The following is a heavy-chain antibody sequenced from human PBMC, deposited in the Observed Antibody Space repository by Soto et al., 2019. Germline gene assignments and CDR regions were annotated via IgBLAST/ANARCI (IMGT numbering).Heavy chain of an antibody. CDR1: GFPFTSYG. Sequence: QVQLVESGGGVVQPGRSLRLSCAASGFPFTSYGMHWVREGPDKGLGWVAIISYDGSDKYYADSVKGRFTISRDHSKNTLYLQMNSLRPEDTALYYCVGGQYYFDYRGQGTLVIVSS. V-gene: IGHV3-30*03. J-gene: IGHJ4*02. CDR3: VGGQYYFDY. D-gene: IGHD3-10*01. CDR2: ISYDGSDK.